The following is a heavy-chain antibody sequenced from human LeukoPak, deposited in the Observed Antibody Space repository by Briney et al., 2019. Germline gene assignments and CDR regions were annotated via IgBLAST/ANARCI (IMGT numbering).Heavy chain of an antibody. V-gene: IGHV3-21*01. CDR2: ISSSSSYI. D-gene: IGHD6-13*01. J-gene: IGHJ4*02. CDR3: ASQDPAAGTGYFDY. CDR1: GFTFSSNS. Sequence: GGSLRLSCAASGFTFSSNSMNWVRQAPGKGLEWVSSISSSSSYIYYADSVKGRFTISRDNAKNSLYLQMNSLRAEDTAVYYCASQDPAAGTGYFDYWGQGTLVTVSS.